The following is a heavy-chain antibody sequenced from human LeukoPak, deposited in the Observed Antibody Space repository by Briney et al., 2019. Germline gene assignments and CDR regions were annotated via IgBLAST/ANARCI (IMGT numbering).Heavy chain of an antibody. CDR3: ATQDSSHY. D-gene: IGHD3-22*01. Sequence: SETLSLTCTVSGDSVSSTNYYWGWIRQPPGRGLEWIASIRYSESAYYSPSLKSRATIPVDTSKNQFSLRLRSLTATDTAVYYCATQDSSHYWGQGTLVTVSS. CDR2: IRYSESA. CDR1: GDSVSSTNYY. J-gene: IGHJ4*02. V-gene: IGHV4-39*01.